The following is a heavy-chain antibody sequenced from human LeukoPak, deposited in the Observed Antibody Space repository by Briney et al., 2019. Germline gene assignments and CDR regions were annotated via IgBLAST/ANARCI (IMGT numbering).Heavy chain of an antibody. Sequence: PGGSLRLSCAASGFTFSSYWMSWVRQAPGKGLEWVANIIQDGSEKYYVDSMKGRFTISRDNAKNSLYLQMNSLRAEDTAVYYCGRVRSGGSGYFDYWGQGTLVTVSS. V-gene: IGHV3-7*01. CDR3: GRVRSGGSGYFDY. CDR2: IIQDGSEK. J-gene: IGHJ4*02. D-gene: IGHD2-15*01. CDR1: GFTFSSYW.